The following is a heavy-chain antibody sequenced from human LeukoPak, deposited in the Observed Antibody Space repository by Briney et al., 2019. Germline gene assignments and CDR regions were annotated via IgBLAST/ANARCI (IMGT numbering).Heavy chain of an antibody. D-gene: IGHD6-6*01. Sequence: ASVKVSCKASGYTFTGYYMHWVRQAPGQGLEWMGWINPNSGGTNYAQKFQGRVTMTSDTSISAAYMELSSLTSDDTAVYYCARQSYGSSYYFDYWGQGTLVTVSS. CDR1: GYTFTGYY. CDR2: INPNSGGT. J-gene: IGHJ4*02. CDR3: ARQSYGSSYYFDY. V-gene: IGHV1-2*02.